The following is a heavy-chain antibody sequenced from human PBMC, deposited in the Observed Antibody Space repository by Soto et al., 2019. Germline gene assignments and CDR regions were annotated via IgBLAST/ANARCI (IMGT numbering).Heavy chain of an antibody. CDR2: IDPSDSYT. V-gene: IGHV5-10-1*01. Sequence: PGESLKISCKGSGYSFTSYWISWVRQMPGKGLEWMGRIDPSDSYTNYSPSFQGHVTISADKSISTAYLQWSSLKASDTAMYYCASLSSMITFGGVISWGAFDIWGQGTMVTVSS. D-gene: IGHD3-16*01. J-gene: IGHJ3*02. CDR1: GYSFTSYW. CDR3: ASLSSMITFGGVISWGAFDI.